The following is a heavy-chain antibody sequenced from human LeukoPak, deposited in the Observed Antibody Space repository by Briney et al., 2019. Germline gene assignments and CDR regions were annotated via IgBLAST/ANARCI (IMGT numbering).Heavy chain of an antibody. Sequence: ASVKVSCKASGYTFTNYYMHWVRQAPGQGLEWVRIINLSGGSTSYAQKFQGRVIMTRDTSTSTVYMELSSLRSEDTAVYYCARDPGGEIDYWGQGTLVTVSS. CDR1: GYTFTNYY. D-gene: IGHD2-8*02. CDR2: INLSGGST. J-gene: IGHJ4*02. V-gene: IGHV1-46*01. CDR3: ARDPGGEIDY.